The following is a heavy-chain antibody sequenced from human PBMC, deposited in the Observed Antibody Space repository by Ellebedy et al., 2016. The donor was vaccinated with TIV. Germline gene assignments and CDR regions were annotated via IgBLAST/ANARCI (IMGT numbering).Heavy chain of an antibody. CDR3: ASPPGVVAL. CDR2: INKDGSEK. D-gene: IGHD2-21*01. CDR1: GFTFSFYW. V-gene: IGHV3-7*03. Sequence: PGGSLRLSCAGSGFTFSFYWMHWVRQAPGKGPEWVANINKDGSEKFYVDSVKGRFTISRDNAKNSLYLQMNSLRAEDTAVYYCASPPGVVALWGQGTLVTVSS. J-gene: IGHJ4*02.